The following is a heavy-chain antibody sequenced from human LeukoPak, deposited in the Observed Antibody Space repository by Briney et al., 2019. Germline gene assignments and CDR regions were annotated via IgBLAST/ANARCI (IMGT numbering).Heavy chain of an antibody. J-gene: IGHJ4*02. CDR3: AKYCSSTSCYGRIY. V-gene: IGHV3-21*01. CDR1: SGSISSSDW. D-gene: IGHD2-2*01. CDR2: ISSSSSYI. Sequence: PSETLSLTCAVSSGSISSSDWWSWVRQPPGKGLEWVSSISSSSSYIYYADSVKGRFTISRDNSKNTLYLQMNSLRAEDTAVYYCAKYCSSTSCYGRIYWGQGTLVTVSS.